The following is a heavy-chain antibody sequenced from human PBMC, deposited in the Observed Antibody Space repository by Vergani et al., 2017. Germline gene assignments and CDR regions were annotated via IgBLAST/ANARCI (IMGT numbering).Heavy chain of an antibody. CDR2: IYPADSDT. Sequence: EVGLVQSGPEMRKPGESLKISCKGSEYSFGNYWIGWVRQMPGKGVEWMGIIYPADSDTRYSPSFQGQVTISADKSISTAFLQWASLKASDTALYYCARHTTYTDSWGQGTLVTVSS. D-gene: IGHD1-1*01. J-gene: IGHJ4*02. CDR3: ARHTTYTDS. V-gene: IGHV5-51*01. CDR1: EYSFGNYW.